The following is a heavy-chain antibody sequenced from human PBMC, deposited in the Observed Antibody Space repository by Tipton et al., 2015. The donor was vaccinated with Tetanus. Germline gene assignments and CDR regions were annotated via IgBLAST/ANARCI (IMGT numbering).Heavy chain of an antibody. CDR3: TRDQWGTTRFDAFDF. V-gene: IGHV3-23*01. J-gene: IGHJ3*01. CDR1: GFGFSSYL. D-gene: IGHD1-7*01. Sequence: GSLRLSCAASGFGFSSYLMSWVRQAPGKGLEWVSGISGSGGTTYYADSVKGRFSISRDNSKNTVSVQMKSLRAEDTAVYYCTRDQWGTTRFDAFDFWGQGTVVTVSS. CDR2: ISGSGGTT.